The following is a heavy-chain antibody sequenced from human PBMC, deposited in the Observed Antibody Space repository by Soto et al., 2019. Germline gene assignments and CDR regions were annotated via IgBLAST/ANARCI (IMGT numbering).Heavy chain of an antibody. Sequence: EVQLLESGGGLVQPGGSLRLYCAASGFTLRSYAMSWVRQAPGKGLEWVSVISGSGGSTYYADSVKGRFTISRDNSKNTLYLHMNSLRAEDTAVYYCAKDIGAADDYYYGMDVWGQGTTVNVSS. CDR2: ISGSGGST. CDR3: AKDIGAADDYYYGMDV. V-gene: IGHV3-23*01. D-gene: IGHD6-13*01. J-gene: IGHJ6*01. CDR1: GFTLRSYA.